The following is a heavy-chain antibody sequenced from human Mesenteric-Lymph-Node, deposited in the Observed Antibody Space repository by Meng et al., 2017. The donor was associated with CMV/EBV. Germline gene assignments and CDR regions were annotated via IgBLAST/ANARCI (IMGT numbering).Heavy chain of an antibody. J-gene: IGHJ6*02. Sequence: SETLSLTCTVSGVTVSSGSYYWSWIRPPPGKGLEWIGYICYSGSTTYTPSLKSRVTRSVDTYKNQFYLKLSSVTAAAADVYYCARDLPPVYGYYYVMDVWGQGTTVTVSS. D-gene: IGHD1-14*01. CDR1: GVTVSSGSYY. CDR2: ICYSGST. V-gene: IGHV4-61*01. CDR3: ARDLPPVYGYYYVMDV.